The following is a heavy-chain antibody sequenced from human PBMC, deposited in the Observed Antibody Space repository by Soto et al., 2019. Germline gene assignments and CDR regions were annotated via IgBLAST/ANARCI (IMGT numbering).Heavy chain of an antibody. Sequence: LRLSCAASGFTFSDYYMSWIRQAPGKGLDWVGRIKSKSDGGTTEYAAPVRGRFTISRDDSKNTLYLQMNSLKTEDTAVYYCTTDLWRIAVVVGSTGYFNPWGQGTPVTVSS. J-gene: IGHJ5*02. V-gene: IGHV3-15*01. CDR1: GFTFSDYY. D-gene: IGHD2-15*01. CDR3: TTDLWRIAVVVGSTGYFNP. CDR2: IKSKSDGGTT.